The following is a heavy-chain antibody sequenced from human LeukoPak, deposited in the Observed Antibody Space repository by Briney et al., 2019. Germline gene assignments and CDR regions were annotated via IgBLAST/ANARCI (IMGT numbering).Heavy chain of an antibody. V-gene: IGHV4-59*08. CDR1: GGSISSYY. D-gene: IGHD3-22*01. CDR3: ARGDSSGYYSTNWFDP. CDR2: IYYSGST. Sequence: SETLSLTCTVSGGSISSYYWSWIRQSPGKGLEWIGYIYYSGSTNYNPSLKSRVTISVDTSKNQFSLKLSSATAADTAVYYCARGDSSGYYSTNWFDPWGQGTLVTVSS. J-gene: IGHJ5*02.